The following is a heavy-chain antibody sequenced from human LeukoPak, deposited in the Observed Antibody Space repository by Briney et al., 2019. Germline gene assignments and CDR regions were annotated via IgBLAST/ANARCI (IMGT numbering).Heavy chain of an antibody. Sequence: SETLSLTCTVPGGSISSYYWSWIRQPAGKGLEWIGRIYTSGSTNYNPSLKSRVTMSVDTSKNQFSLKLSSVTAADTAVYYCARGVRITIFGVAKTPYYYYYMDVWGKGTTVTVSS. CDR2: IYTSGST. V-gene: IGHV4-4*07. CDR3: ARGVRITIFGVAKTPYYYYYMDV. D-gene: IGHD3-3*01. J-gene: IGHJ6*03. CDR1: GGSISSYY.